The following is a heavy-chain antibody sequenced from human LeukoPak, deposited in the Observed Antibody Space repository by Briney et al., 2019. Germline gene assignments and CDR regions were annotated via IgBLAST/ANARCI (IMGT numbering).Heavy chain of an antibody. CDR3: ARDDPYSSGWYIVFDI. CDR1: GFTFSTYA. V-gene: IGHV3-30-3*01. D-gene: IGHD6-19*01. Sequence: QPGGSLRLSCAASGFTFSTYAMHWVRQAPGKGLEWVAIISYDGTNKYYADSVKGRFTISRDNSKNTLYLQMNSQRAGDTAVYYCARDDPYSSGWYIVFDIWGQGTMVTVSS. J-gene: IGHJ3*02. CDR2: ISYDGTNK.